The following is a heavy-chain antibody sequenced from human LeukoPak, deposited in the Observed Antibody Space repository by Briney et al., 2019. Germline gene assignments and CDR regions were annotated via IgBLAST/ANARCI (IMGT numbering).Heavy chain of an antibody. CDR3: AKRLGNLLFLDHGAMDV. D-gene: IGHD4-17*01. Sequence: PGGSLRLSCAASGFTFSSYAMSWVRQAPGKGLEWVSAISGSGGSTYYADSVKGRLTISRENSKNTLYLQMNSLRAEDTALYYCAKRLGNLLFLDHGAMDVWGQGTTVTVSS. CDR2: ISGSGGST. CDR1: GFTFSSYA. V-gene: IGHV3-23*01. J-gene: IGHJ6*02.